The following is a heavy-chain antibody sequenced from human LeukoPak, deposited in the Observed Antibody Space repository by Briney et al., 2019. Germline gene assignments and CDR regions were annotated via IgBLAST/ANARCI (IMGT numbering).Heavy chain of an antibody. CDR1: GFTFSSYG. CDR3: ARDLYTLDY. CDR2: IWYDGSNK. J-gene: IGHJ4*02. V-gene: IGHV3-33*01. D-gene: IGHD4-11*01. Sequence: GGSLRLSCAASGFTFSSYGMHWVHQAPGKGLEWVAVIWYDGSNKYYADSVKGRFTISRDNSKNTLCLQMNSLRAEDTAVYYCARDLYTLDYWGQGTLVTVSS.